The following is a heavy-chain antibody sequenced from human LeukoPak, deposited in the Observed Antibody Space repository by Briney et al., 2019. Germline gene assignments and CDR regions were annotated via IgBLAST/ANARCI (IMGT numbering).Heavy chain of an antibody. CDR3: ARKVTIFVVVPDY. CDR1: GFTFSSYG. Sequence: GGSLRLSCAASGFTFSSYGMHWVRQAPGKGLEWVAFIRYDGSNKYYADSVKGRFTISRDNSKNTLYLQMNSLRAEDTAVYYCARKVTIFVVVPDYWGQGTLVSVSS. D-gene: IGHD3-3*01. CDR2: IRYDGSNK. V-gene: IGHV3-30*02. J-gene: IGHJ4*02.